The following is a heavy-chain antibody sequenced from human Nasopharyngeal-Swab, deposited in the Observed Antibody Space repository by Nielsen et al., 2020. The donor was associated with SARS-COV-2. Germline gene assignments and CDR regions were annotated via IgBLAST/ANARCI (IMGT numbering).Heavy chain of an antibody. D-gene: IGHD3-10*01. Sequence: GESLKICCAASGFTFSTYAMTWVRQAPGKGLEWVSAISGAGASTYYADSVKGRVTISRDNSKNTVSLQMNSLRAEDTAVYYCAKAGVYYYGSGRLYSDYWGQGTLVTVSS. CDR3: AKAGVYYYGSGRLYSDY. J-gene: IGHJ4*02. CDR2: ISGAGAST. V-gene: IGHV3-23*01. CDR1: GFTFSTYA.